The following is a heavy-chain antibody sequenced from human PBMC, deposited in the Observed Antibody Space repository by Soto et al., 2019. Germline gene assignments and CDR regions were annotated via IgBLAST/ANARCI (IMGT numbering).Heavy chain of an antibody. CDR3: ARGYYGSGSYYKGDWFDP. Sequence: PSETLSLTCNVSGGSISSYYWSWIRQPPGKGLEWIGYIYYSGSTNYNPSLKSRVTISVDTSKNQFSLKLSSVTAADTAVYYCARGYYGSGSYYKGDWFDPWGQG. CDR2: IYYSGST. V-gene: IGHV4-59*01. J-gene: IGHJ5*02. D-gene: IGHD3-10*01. CDR1: GGSISSYY.